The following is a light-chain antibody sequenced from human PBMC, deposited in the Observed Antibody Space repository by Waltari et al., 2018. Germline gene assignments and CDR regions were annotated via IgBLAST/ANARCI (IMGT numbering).Light chain of an antibody. CDR3: QQYNNWPRT. Sequence: IVLTQSPATLSVSPGERATLSCRASRSLSSNLAWYQQKPGQAPRLLIYGASIRATGIPARFSGSGSGTEFTLTISSLQSEDFAIYYCQQYNNWPRTFGQGTKVEIK. CDR1: RSLSSN. J-gene: IGKJ1*01. V-gene: IGKV3-15*01. CDR2: GAS.